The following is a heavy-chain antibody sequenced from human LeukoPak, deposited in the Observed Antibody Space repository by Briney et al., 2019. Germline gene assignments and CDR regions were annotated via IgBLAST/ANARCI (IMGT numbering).Heavy chain of an antibody. Sequence: PGGSLRLSCAASGFTFSDYYMSWIRQAPGKGLEWVSYISSSGSTIYYADSVKGRFTISRDNAKNSLYLQMNSLRAEDTAVYYCARSPSDCSGGSCYSVRRSYYYYGMDVWGQGTTVTVSS. CDR2: ISSSGSTI. D-gene: IGHD2-15*01. CDR3: ARSPSDCSGGSCYSVRRSYYYYGMDV. V-gene: IGHV3-11*01. J-gene: IGHJ6*02. CDR1: GFTFSDYY.